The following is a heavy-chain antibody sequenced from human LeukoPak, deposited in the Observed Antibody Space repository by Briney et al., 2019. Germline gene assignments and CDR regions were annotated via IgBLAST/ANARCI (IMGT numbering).Heavy chain of an antibody. D-gene: IGHD3-10*01. J-gene: IGHJ4*02. Sequence: GRSLRLSCAASGFTFDDYAMHWVRQAPGKGLEWVSGISWNSGSIGYADSVKGRFTISRDNAKNSLYLQMNSLRAEDTALYYCAKEPGEFGEPWGQGTLVTVSP. CDR2: ISWNSGSI. CDR1: GFTFDDYA. V-gene: IGHV3-9*01. CDR3: AKEPGEFGEP.